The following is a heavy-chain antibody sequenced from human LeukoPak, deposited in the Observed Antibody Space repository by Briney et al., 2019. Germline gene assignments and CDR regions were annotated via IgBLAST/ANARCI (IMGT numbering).Heavy chain of an antibody. J-gene: IGHJ4*02. Sequence: GGSLRLSCAASGFTFSSYGMHWVRQAPGKGLEWVAVIWYDGSNKYYADSVKGRFTISRDNSKNTLYLQMNSLRAEDTAVYYCARDRSTTVSNTLGYFDYWGQGTLVTVSS. CDR3: ARDRSTTVSNTLGYFDY. CDR1: GFTFSSYG. V-gene: IGHV3-33*01. CDR2: IWYDGSNK. D-gene: IGHD2/OR15-2a*01.